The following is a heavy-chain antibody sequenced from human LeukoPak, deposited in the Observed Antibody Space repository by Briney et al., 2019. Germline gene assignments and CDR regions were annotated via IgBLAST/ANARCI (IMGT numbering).Heavy chain of an antibody. J-gene: IGHJ4*02. CDR3: ARDNSVTSDCSSSSCYHFDY. D-gene: IGHD2-15*01. V-gene: IGHV1-18*01. CDR2: ISGYNGNT. Sequence: ASVQVSCKAFGYTFNIYGITWVRQAPGQGLEWLGWISGYNGNTNYAQKVQGRVTMTTDTSTRTAFMVLRSLRSDDTAVYYCARDNSVTSDCSSSSCYHFDYWGQGTLVTVSS. CDR1: GYTFNIYG.